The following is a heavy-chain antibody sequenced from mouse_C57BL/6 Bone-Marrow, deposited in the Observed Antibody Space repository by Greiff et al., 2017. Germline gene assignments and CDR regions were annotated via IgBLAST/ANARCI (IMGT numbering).Heavy chain of an antibody. CDR2: IWSGGST. J-gene: IGHJ3*01. CDR1: GFSLTSYG. V-gene: IGHV2-4*01. CDR3: ATDPTRFAY. Sequence: VQLQESGPGLVQPSQSLSITCTVSGFSLTSYGVHWVRQPPGKGLEWLGVIWSGGSTDYNAAFISRLSISKDNSKSQVFFKMNSLQADDTAIYYCATDPTRFAYWGQGTLVTVSA.